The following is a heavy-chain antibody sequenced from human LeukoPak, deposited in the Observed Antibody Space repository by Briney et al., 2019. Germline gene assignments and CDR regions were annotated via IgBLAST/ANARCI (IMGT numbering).Heavy chain of an antibody. CDR3: AEGGWYGGGQDAFDF. V-gene: IGHV3-30-3*01. CDR2: ISYDGGNK. D-gene: IGHD6-19*01. J-gene: IGHJ3*01. Sequence: GTSLRLSCAASGFTFSSYAMHWVGHAPGKGLEGVAVISYDGGNKYYADSVKGRFTISRDNSMNTLYLQMNSLRAEDTAVYYCAEGGWYGGGQDAFDFWGQGTMVTVSS. CDR1: GFTFSSYA.